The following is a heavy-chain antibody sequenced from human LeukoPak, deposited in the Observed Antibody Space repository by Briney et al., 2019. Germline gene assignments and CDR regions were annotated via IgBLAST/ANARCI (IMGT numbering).Heavy chain of an antibody. J-gene: IGHJ5*02. CDR1: GGAISRDSDY. Sequence: SETLSLTCSVSGGAISRDSDYCGWIRQPPGKGLEWIARINYSGSTYYNCSLNSRPTISVDTTKTQFSLRPSSVTAADTAVYYCARLSDLWGQGILVTVSS. V-gene: IGHV4-39*01. CDR2: INYSGST. CDR3: ARLSDL.